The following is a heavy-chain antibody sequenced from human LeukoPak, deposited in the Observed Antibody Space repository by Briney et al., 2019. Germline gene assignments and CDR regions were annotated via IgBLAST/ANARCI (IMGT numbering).Heavy chain of an antibody. Sequence: ASVKVSRKACGGTFSSYAISWVRQAPGQGLEWMGGIIPIFGTANYAQKFQGRVTITADESTSTAYMELSSLRSEDTAVYYCARTLNYCSSTSCTWDPVGYWGQGTLVTVSS. J-gene: IGHJ4*02. V-gene: IGHV1-69*13. D-gene: IGHD2-2*01. CDR3: ARTLNYCSSTSCTWDPVGY. CDR2: IIPIFGTA. CDR1: GGTFSSYA.